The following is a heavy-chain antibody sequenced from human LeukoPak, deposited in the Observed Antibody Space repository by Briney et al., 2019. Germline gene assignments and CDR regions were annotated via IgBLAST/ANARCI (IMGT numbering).Heavy chain of an antibody. CDR2: FYYNGRN. CDR1: GGSITSSSYF. D-gene: IGHD3-3*01. J-gene: IGHJ4*02. V-gene: IGHV4-39*06. CDR3: VRDLSQDEWVLESYFDL. Sequence: PSETLSLTCTVSGGSITSSSYFWGWVRQSPGKGLEWIGSFYYNGRNYYNQSPKSRLTISVDTSKNQFALKLSSVTAADTAVYYCVRDLSQDEWVLESYFDLWGQGILVTVSS.